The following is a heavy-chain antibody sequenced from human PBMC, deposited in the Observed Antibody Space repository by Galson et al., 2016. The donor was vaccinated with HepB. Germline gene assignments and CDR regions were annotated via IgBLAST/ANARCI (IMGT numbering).Heavy chain of an antibody. J-gene: IGHJ4*02. Sequence: SVKVSCKASGYTFTNYYMDWVRQAPGQGLQWMGIINPTGSSTSYAQKFQGRVTLTRDTSTSTVYMELSSLRSEDTAVYYCARSPQWLEHFDYWGQGTLVTVSS. CDR2: INPTGSST. CDR3: ARSPQWLEHFDY. D-gene: IGHD6-19*01. V-gene: IGHV1-46*01. CDR1: GYTFTNYY.